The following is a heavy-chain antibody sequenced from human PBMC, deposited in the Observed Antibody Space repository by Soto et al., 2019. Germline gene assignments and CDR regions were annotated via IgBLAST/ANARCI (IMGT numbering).Heavy chain of an antibody. Sequence: EVQLVESGGGLVQPGGSLRLSCAASGFTFSSYSMNWVRQAPGKGLEWVSYISSSSSTIYYADSVKGRFTISRDNAKNSLYLQMNSLTAEDTAVYYCARVFGAFYDILTGYLDYWGQGSLVTVSS. J-gene: IGHJ4*02. D-gene: IGHD3-9*01. V-gene: IGHV3-48*01. CDR3: ARVFGAFYDILTGYLDY. CDR2: ISSSSSTI. CDR1: GFTFSSYS.